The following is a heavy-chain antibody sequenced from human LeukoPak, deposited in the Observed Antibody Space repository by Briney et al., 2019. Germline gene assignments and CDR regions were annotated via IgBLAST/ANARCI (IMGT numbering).Heavy chain of an antibody. Sequence: GGSPRLSCAASGLTFNDYAMHWVRQAPGKGLEWVSLISGDGGFTYYADSVKGRFTISRDNTKNSLYLQMNSLRTEDTALYYCASGGTDYWGQGTLVTVSS. CDR2: ISGDGGFT. V-gene: IGHV3-43*02. CDR1: GLTFNDYA. D-gene: IGHD3-16*01. J-gene: IGHJ4*02. CDR3: ASGGTDY.